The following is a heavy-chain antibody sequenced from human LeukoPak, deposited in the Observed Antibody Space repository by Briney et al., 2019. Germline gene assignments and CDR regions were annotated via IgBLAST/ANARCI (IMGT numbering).Heavy chain of an antibody. D-gene: IGHD3-10*01. V-gene: IGHV3-9*01. Sequence: PGGSLRLSCAASGFTFSSYWMSWVRQAPGKGLEWVSGISWNSGNIGYADSVKGRFTISRDNAKNSLYLQMNSLRAEDTALYYCAKDRSYGSGSYWLDFDYWGQGTLVTVSS. CDR3: AKDRSYGSGSYWLDFDY. CDR1: GFTFSSYW. CDR2: ISWNSGNI. J-gene: IGHJ4*02.